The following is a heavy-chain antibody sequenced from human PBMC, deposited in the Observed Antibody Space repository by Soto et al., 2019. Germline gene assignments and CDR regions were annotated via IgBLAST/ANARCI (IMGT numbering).Heavy chain of an antibody. CDR2: IYYSGST. Sequence: LSLTCTVSGGSISSSSYYWGWIRQPPGKGLEWIGSIYYSGSTYYNPSLKSRVTISVDTSKNQFSLKLSSVTAADTAVYYCASRPDSTAYDSSGSQDYWGQGTLVTVSS. D-gene: IGHD3-22*01. CDR3: ASRPDSTAYDSSGSQDY. CDR1: GGSISSSSYY. V-gene: IGHV4-39*01. J-gene: IGHJ4*02.